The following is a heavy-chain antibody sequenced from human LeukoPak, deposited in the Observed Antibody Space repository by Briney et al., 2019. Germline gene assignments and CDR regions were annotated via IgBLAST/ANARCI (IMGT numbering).Heavy chain of an antibody. J-gene: IGHJ5*02. CDR3: ARDRESLEGFDP. CDR1: GGTFSSYA. V-gene: IGHV1-69*01. CDR2: IIPIFGTA. Sequence: GASVKVSCKASGGTFSSYAISWVRQAPGQGLEWMGGIIPIFGTANYAQKFQGRVTITAGESTSTAYMELSSLRSEDTAVYYCARDRESLEGFDPWGQGTLVTVSS. D-gene: IGHD3-10*01.